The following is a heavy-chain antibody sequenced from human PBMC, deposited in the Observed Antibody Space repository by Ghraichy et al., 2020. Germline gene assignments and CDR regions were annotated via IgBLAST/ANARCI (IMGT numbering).Heavy chain of an antibody. CDR3: VRTGVAVAGVDC. CDR1: GFTFSSYD. D-gene: IGHD6-19*01. CDR2: ISCDNNGANT. Sequence: GGSLRLSCSASGFTFSSYDMHWVRQAPGKGLEYVSAISCDNNGANTYYADSMKGRFTISRDNSKNTLYLQMSSLRADDTAVYYCVRTGVAVAGVDCWGQGTLVTVSS. J-gene: IGHJ4*02. V-gene: IGHV3-64D*09.